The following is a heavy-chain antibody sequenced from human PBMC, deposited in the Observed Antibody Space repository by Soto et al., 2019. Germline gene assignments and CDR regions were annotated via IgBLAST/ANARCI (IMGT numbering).Heavy chain of an antibody. CDR2: ISAYNGNT. J-gene: IGHJ6*02. CDR3: ARDELIVGTASGFSDYYYGMDV. V-gene: IGHV1-18*01. D-gene: IGHD1-26*01. CDR1: GYTFTSYG. Sequence: ASVKVSCKASGYTFTSYGISWVRQAPGQGLEWMGWISAYNGNTNYAQKLQGRVTMTTDTSTSTAYMELRSLRSDDTAVYYCARDELIVGTASGFSDYYYGMDVWGQGTTVTVSS.